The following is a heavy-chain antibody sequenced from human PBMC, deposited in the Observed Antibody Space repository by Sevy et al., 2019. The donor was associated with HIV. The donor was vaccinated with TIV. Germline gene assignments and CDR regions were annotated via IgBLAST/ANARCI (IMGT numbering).Heavy chain of an antibody. CDR3: ARDRSGDYGDYFLWETYGMDV. CDR2: IKQDGSEK. V-gene: IGHV3-7*01. CDR1: GFTFSSYW. D-gene: IGHD4-17*01. Sequence: GGSLRLSCAASGFTFSSYWMSWVRQAPGKGLEWVANIKQDGSEKYYVDSVKGRFTISRDNAKNSLYLQMNSLRAEDTAVYYCARDRSGDYGDYFLWETYGMDVWGQGTTVTVSS. J-gene: IGHJ6*02.